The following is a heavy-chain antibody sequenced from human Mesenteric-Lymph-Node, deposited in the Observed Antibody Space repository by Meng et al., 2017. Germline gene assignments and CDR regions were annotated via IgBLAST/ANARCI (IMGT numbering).Heavy chain of an antibody. CDR1: GDSVSREIW. J-gene: IGHJ4*02. CDR3: GRDQGRELINH. D-gene: IGHD1-7*01. CDR2: VYHRGDT. Sequence: QVQLQESGPGLVNPSGALSLTCPVAGDSVSREIWGSWVRQPPGKGLEWIGEVYHRGDTNYNPSLKSRVDISVDKSKNQFYLSLFSVTAADTAVYYCGRDQGRELINHWGQGTLVTVSS. V-gene: IGHV4-4*02.